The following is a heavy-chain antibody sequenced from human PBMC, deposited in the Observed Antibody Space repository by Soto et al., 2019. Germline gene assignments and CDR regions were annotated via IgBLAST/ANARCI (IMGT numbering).Heavy chain of an antibody. V-gene: IGHV4-30-4*01. J-gene: IGHJ4*02. CDR2: IYDSGSS. CDR3: AREKGYISGPKNFDS. CDR1: GGSFSSGDYF. D-gene: IGHD5-12*01. Sequence: SLSLNCTVSGGSFSSGDYFWRWIRQPPGKGLEWIGYIYDSGSSYYNPSLKSRVTMSVDTSKNQFSLKLRSVTAADTAMYYCAREKGYISGPKNFDSWGQGTLVTVSS.